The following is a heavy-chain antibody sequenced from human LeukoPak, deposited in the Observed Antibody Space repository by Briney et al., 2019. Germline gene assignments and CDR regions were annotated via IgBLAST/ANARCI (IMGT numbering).Heavy chain of an antibody. J-gene: IGHJ3*02. V-gene: IGHV5-51*01. CDR2: IFPGYSDI. D-gene: IGHD2-15*01. Sequence: GESLKISRKGAGYSFTSYWSGWGRQMSGEGLEWGGSIFPGYSDIRYSLSFQDQVSISADTSICTAYPQCRRLKASDTAMYYCPRQIPYCSGGSCYPADAFDIWGQGTMVTVSS. CDR1: GYSFTSYW. CDR3: PRQIPYCSGGSCYPADAFDI.